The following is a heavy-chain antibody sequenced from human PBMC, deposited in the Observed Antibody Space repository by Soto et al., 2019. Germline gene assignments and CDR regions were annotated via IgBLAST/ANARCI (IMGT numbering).Heavy chain of an antibody. CDR3: ARGVSAGVDY. Sequence: ASVKVSFKASGYSFTRLDINWLRQTAGQGLEWMGWMQPSTGRTGYAQKFQGRVTMTRDTSINTAYMELTTLTSDDTAFYYCARGVSAGVDYWGQGTMVTVSS. D-gene: IGHD1-26*01. CDR1: GYSFTRLD. CDR2: MQPSTGRT. J-gene: IGHJ4*02. V-gene: IGHV1-8*01.